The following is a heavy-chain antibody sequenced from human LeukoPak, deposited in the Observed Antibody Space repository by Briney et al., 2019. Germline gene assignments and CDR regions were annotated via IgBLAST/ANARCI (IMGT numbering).Heavy chain of an antibody. D-gene: IGHD3-22*01. V-gene: IGHV4-39*01. CDR3: ALGRKFYSDSSGYGNYFDY. J-gene: IGHJ4*02. CDR2: IYYSWRT. Sequence: SETLSLTCSVSGSSISSSSDYWGWIRQPPGKGLEWIGSIYYSWRTYYNLSLKSRVTMSVDTSKNQFSLKLSSVTAADTAVYYCALGRKFYSDSSGYGNYFDYWGQGTLVTVSS. CDR1: GSSISSSSDY.